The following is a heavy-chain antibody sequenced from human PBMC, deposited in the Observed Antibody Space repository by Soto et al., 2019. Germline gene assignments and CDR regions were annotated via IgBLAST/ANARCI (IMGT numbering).Heavy chain of an antibody. CDR3: AKDGGRITGTGGY. CDR2: ISYDGSNK. D-gene: IGHD1-20*01. J-gene: IGHJ4*02. Sequence: QVQLLESGGGVVQPGRSLRLSCAASGFTFSSYAMHWVRQAPGKGLEWVAVISYDGSNKYYADSVKGRFTISRDNSKNTLYLQMNSLRAEDTAGYYCAKDGGRITGTGGYWGQGTLVTVSS. CDR1: GFTFSSYA. V-gene: IGHV3-30-3*01.